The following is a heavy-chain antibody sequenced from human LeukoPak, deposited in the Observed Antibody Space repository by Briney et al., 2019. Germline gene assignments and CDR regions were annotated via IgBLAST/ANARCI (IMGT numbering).Heavy chain of an antibody. CDR1: GGSFSSYY. D-gene: IGHD6-13*01. V-gene: IGHV4-59*01. J-gene: IGHJ1*01. CDR3: ARGSGAAAGGYFQH. Sequence: SETLSLTCAVYGGSFSSYYWSWIRQPPGKGLEWIGYIYYSGSTNYNPSLKSRVTISVDTSKNQFSLKLSSVTAADTAVYYCARGSGAAAGGYFQHWGQGTLVTVSS. CDR2: IYYSGST.